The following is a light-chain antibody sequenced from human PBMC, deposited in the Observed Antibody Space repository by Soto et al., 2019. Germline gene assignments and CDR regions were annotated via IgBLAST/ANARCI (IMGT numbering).Light chain of an antibody. CDR2: DVT. CDR1: SSDVGGHNY. J-gene: IGLJ1*01. CDR3: CSYAGSYTYV. Sequence: QSVLTQPRSASGSPGQSVTISCTGTSSDVGGHNYVSWYQQHPGKAPQLMIYDVTKRPSGVPDRFSGSKSGSTASLTISGLQAEDEADYYCCSYAGSYTYVFGTGTKVTVL. V-gene: IGLV2-11*01.